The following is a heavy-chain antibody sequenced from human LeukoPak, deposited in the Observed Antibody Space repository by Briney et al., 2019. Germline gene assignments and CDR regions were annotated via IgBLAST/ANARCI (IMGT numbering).Heavy chain of an antibody. CDR2: IYYSGST. CDR3: ARGTTQAFDI. D-gene: IGHD2-15*01. J-gene: IGHJ3*02. Sequence: PSETLSLTCTVSGGSISSSSYYWGWIRQPPGKGLEWIGSIYYSGSTYYNPSLKSRVTISVDKSKNQFSLKLSSVTAADTAVYYCARGTTQAFDIWGQGTMVTVSS. V-gene: IGHV4-39*07. CDR1: GGSISSSSYY.